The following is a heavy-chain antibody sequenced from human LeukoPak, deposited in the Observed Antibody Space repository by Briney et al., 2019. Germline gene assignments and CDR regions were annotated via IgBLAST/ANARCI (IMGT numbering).Heavy chain of an antibody. CDR1: GFTFSSYW. D-gene: IGHD6-19*01. V-gene: IGHV3-7*01. CDR3: ARGHIAVAAHDDAFDI. CDR2: IKQDGSEK. J-gene: IGHJ3*02. Sequence: GGSLRLSCAASGFTFSSYWMSWVRQAPGKGLEWVANIKQDGSEKYYVDSVKGRFTISRDNAKNSLYLQMNSLRAEDTAVYYCARGHIAVAAHDDAFDIWGQGTMVTVSS.